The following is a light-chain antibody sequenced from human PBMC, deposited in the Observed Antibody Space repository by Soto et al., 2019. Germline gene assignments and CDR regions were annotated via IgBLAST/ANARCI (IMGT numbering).Light chain of an antibody. CDR2: NDN. Sequence: QSVLTQPPSASATPGQSVTISCSGSSSNIGRYGVNWYQQLPGTATKLLIYNDNQRPSGVPDRFSGSKSGTSASLAISGLQSEDEADYYCAAWDDSLNGLFGGGTKLTVL. CDR1: SSNIGRYG. CDR3: AAWDDSLNGL. J-gene: IGLJ3*02. V-gene: IGLV1-44*01.